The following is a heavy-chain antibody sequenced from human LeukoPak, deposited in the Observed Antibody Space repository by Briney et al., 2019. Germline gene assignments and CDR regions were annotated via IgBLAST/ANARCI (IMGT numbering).Heavy chain of an antibody. CDR3: ARALDIVVVPAANAVKTPYNWFDP. Sequence: SETLSLTCTVSGGSISSYYWSWIRQPPGKGLEWIGYIYYSGSTNYNPSLKSRVTISVDTSKNQFSLKLSSVTAAGTAVYYCARALDIVVVPAANAVKTPYNWFDPWGQGTLVTVSS. D-gene: IGHD2-2*01. CDR2: IYYSGST. V-gene: IGHV4-59*01. CDR1: GGSISSYY. J-gene: IGHJ5*02.